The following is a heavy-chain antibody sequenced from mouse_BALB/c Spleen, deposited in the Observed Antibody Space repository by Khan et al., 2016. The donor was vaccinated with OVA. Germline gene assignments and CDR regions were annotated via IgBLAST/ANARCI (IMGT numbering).Heavy chain of an antibody. CDR2: IWGDGST. CDR3: ARAYYGNYREAMDD. V-gene: IGHV2-6-7*01. CDR1: GFSLTGYG. J-gene: IGHJ4*01. Sequence: QVQLKQSGPGLVAPSQSLSITCIVSGFSLTGYGVNWVRQPPGQGLEWLGMIWGDGSTDYNSALKSRLSITKGNSKSQVFLKMYSLQTDDTARYYCARAYYGNYREAMDDWGQGTSVTVSS. D-gene: IGHD2-10*01.